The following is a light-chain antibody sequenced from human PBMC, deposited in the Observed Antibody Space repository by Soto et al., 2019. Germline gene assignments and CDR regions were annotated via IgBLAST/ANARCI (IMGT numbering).Light chain of an antibody. CDR1: SSDVGGYNY. CDR3: AAWDDSLNGFVV. V-gene: IGLV2-14*01. CDR2: EVS. J-gene: IGLJ2*01. Sequence: QSALTQPASVSGSPGQSITISCTGTSSDVGGYNYVSWYQQHPGKAPKLMIYEVSNRPSGVSNRFSGSKSGNTASLAISGLQSEDEADYYCAAWDDSLNGFVVFGGGTQLTVL.